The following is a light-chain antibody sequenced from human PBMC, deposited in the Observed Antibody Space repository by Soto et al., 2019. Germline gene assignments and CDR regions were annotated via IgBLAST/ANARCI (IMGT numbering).Light chain of an antibody. CDR2: WAS. CDR3: QQYYRTPPT. J-gene: IGKJ1*01. V-gene: IGKV4-1*01. CDR1: QSILHSSTNRNY. Sequence: DIVMSQSRDSLAVSLGERATFNCKSSQSILHSSTNRNYLAWYQQKPGQPLRLLFYWASTRASGVPDRFSASGSATDFTLTISTLQAEDVAVYHCQQYYRTPPTFGQGTKV.